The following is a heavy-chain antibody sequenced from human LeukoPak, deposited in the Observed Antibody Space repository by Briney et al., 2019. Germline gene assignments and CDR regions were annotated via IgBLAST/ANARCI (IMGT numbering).Heavy chain of an antibody. V-gene: IGHV4-39*07. CDR2: IYHSGTTYSGST. Sequence: SETLSLTCTISGGSVSDYYWVWIRQPPGKGLEWIGSIYHSGTTYSGSTYYNPSLKSRVTISLDTSKNQFSLKVGSMTAADTAVYYCARAGGYGLIDYWGQGTMVTVSS. J-gene: IGHJ4*02. CDR3: ARAGGYGLIDY. D-gene: IGHD5-18*01. CDR1: GGSVSDYY.